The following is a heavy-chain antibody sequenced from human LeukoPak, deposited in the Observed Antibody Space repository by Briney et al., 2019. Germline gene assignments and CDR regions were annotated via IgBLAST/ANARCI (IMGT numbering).Heavy chain of an antibody. D-gene: IGHD4-17*01. Sequence: SETLSLTCTVSGGSISSYYWSWLRQPPGKGLEWIGYIYYSGSTNYNPSLKSRITISVDTSKNQFSLKVSSVTAADTAVYYCARHSKDYGDFNFFDYWGQGTLVTVSS. CDR1: GGSISSYY. J-gene: IGHJ4*02. V-gene: IGHV4-59*08. CDR2: IYYSGST. CDR3: ARHSKDYGDFNFFDY.